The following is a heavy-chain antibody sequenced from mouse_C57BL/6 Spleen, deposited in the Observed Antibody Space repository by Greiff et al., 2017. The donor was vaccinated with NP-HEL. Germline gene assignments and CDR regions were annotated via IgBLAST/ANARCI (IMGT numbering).Heavy chain of an antibody. V-gene: IGHV1-5*01. CDR2: IYPGNSDT. Sequence: QLQQSGTVLARPGASVKMSCKTSGYTFTSYWMHWVKQRPGQGLEWIGAIYPGNSDTSYNQKFKGKAKLTAVTSASTAYMELSSLTNEDSAVYYCTPLYGYDDFDYWGQGTTLTVSS. D-gene: IGHD2-2*01. CDR1: GYTFTSYW. CDR3: TPLYGYDDFDY. J-gene: IGHJ2*01.